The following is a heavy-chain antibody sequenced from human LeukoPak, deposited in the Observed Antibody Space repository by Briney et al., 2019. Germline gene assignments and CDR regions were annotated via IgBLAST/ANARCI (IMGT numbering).Heavy chain of an antibody. Sequence: GGSLRISCAASGFTFSNYAMSWVRQAPTKGLEWVSAISGSGGSTYYADSVKGRFTISRDNPKNTLYLQMNSLRAEDTAVYYCAKDGGGLRFFDYCGQGTLVTVSS. CDR1: GFTFSNYA. J-gene: IGHJ4*02. CDR2: ISGSGGST. CDR3: AKDGGGLRFFDY. V-gene: IGHV3-23*01. D-gene: IGHD3-3*01.